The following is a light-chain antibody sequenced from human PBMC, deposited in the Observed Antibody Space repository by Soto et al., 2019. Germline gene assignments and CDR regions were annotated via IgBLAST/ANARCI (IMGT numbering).Light chain of an antibody. CDR3: QTWGAGTVV. V-gene: IGLV4-69*01. J-gene: IGLJ2*01. CDR2: LNSDGSH. CDR1: RGHSNYA. Sequence: QSVLTQSPSASASLGASVKLTCTLSRGHSNYAIAWHQQQPEKGPRYLMKLNSDGSHSKGDGIPDRFSGSSSGAERYLTISSLQSEDEADYYCQTWGAGTVVFGGGTKLTVL.